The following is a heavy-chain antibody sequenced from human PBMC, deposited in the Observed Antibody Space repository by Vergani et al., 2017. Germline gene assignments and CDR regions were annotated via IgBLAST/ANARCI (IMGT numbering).Heavy chain of an antibody. D-gene: IGHD3-16*02. J-gene: IGHJ4*02. Sequence: QLQLQESGPGLVKPSETLSLTCTVSGGSISSSSYYWGWIRQPPGKGLEWIGSIYYSGSTYYNPYLKSRVTIYVDTSKNQFSLKLSSVTAADTAVYYCAILVPYYDYVWGRYLPVLWGQGTLVTVSS. V-gene: IGHV4-39*01. CDR1: GGSISSSSYY. CDR3: AILVPYYDYVWGRYLPVL. CDR2: IYYSGST.